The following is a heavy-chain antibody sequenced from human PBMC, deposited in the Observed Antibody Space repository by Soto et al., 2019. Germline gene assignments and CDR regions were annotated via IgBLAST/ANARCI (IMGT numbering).Heavy chain of an antibody. CDR3: ARGGVAAHKGRWFDP. CDR2: IHYSGST. J-gene: IGHJ5*02. CDR1: GGSISSYY. D-gene: IGHD6-25*01. Sequence: QVQLQESGPGLVKPSETLSLTCTVSGGSISSYYWGWIRQPPGKGLEWIGYIHYSGSTNYNPSLRSRVTISVDTPKNQFSLKVNSMTAADTAIYYCARGGVAAHKGRWFDPWGQGTLVTVSS. V-gene: IGHV4-59*01.